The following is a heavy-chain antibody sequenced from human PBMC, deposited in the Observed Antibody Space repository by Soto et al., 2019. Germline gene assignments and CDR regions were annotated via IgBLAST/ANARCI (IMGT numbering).Heavy chain of an antibody. D-gene: IGHD3-16*01. Sequence: PSETLSLTCTVSGASMNDYYGSWIRQSPGKGLEHIGYLHYNGFAEYSPSLRSRVSISMDTSKDQFPLKLSSVTAADTAIYFCARSGHIFAGVFWGQGILVTVSS. CDR2: LHYNGFA. V-gene: IGHV4-59*01. CDR3: ARSGHIFAGVF. CDR1: GASMNDYY. J-gene: IGHJ4*02.